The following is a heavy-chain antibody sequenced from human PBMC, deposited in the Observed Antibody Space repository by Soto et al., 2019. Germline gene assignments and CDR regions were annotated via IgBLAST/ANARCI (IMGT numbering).Heavy chain of an antibody. CDR1: GFTFSSYA. CDR2: ISGSGGST. Sequence: GGSLRLSCAASGFTFSSYAMSWVRQAPGKGLEWVSAISGSGGSTYYADSVKGRFTISRDNSKNTLYLQMNSLRAEDTAVYYCANVRGSSGCRNWLDPWGQGTMVTVSS. V-gene: IGHV3-23*01. J-gene: IGHJ5*02. CDR3: ANVRGSSGCRNWLDP. D-gene: IGHD3-22*01.